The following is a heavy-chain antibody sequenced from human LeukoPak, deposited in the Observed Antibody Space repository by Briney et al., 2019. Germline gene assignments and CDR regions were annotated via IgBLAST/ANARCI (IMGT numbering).Heavy chain of an antibody. J-gene: IGHJ4*02. V-gene: IGHV4-59*12. CDR1: GDSISSYY. D-gene: IGHD3-10*01. Sequence: SETLSLTCTVSGDSISSYYYSWIRQPPGKGLEWISYIYYSGSTYYNPSLKSRVTISVDTSKNQFSLKLSSVTAADTAVYYCARSPQYGSGRAFKIRGVLPFDYWGQGTLVTVSS. CDR2: IYYSGST. CDR3: ARSPQYGSGRAFKIRGVLPFDY.